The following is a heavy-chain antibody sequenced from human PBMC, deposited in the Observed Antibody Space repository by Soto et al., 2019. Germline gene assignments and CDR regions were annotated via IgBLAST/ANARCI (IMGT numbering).Heavy chain of an antibody. CDR2: INSDGSST. Sequence: GGSLRLSCAASGFTFSSYWMHWVRQAPGKGLVWVSRINSDGSSTSYADSVKGRFTISRDNAKNTLYLQMNSLRAEDTAVYYCASPMVRGVIIGDDAFDIWGQGTMVTVSS. J-gene: IGHJ3*02. CDR3: ASPMVRGVIIGDDAFDI. V-gene: IGHV3-74*01. CDR1: GFTFSSYW. D-gene: IGHD3-10*01.